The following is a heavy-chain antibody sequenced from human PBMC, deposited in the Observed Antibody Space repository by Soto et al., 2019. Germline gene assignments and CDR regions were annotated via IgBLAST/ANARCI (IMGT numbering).Heavy chain of an antibody. J-gene: IGHJ4*02. D-gene: IGHD3-22*01. Sequence: PGGSLRLSCAASGFTFSSYSMNWVRQAPGKGLEWVSSISSSSSYIYYADSVKGRFTISRDNAKNSLYLQMNSLRAEDTAVYYCARASPPRPTYYYDSSGSQPFDYWGQGTLVTVSS. CDR1: GFTFSSYS. CDR3: ARASPPRPTYYYDSSGSQPFDY. V-gene: IGHV3-21*01. CDR2: ISSSSSYI.